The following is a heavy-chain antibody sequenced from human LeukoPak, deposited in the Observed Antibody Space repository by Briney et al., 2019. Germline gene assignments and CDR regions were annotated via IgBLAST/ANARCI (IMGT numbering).Heavy chain of an antibody. D-gene: IGHD3-10*01. J-gene: IGHJ3*02. V-gene: IGHV3-53*01. CDR2: IYSGGST. CDR1: GFTVSSNY. Sequence: GGSLRLSCAASGFTVSSNYMSWVRQAPGKGLEWVSVIYSGGSTYYADSVKGRFTISRDNSKNTLYLQMNSLRAEDTAVYYCARWYYYGSGRPTDAFDIWGQGTMVTVSS. CDR3: ARWYYYGSGRPTDAFDI.